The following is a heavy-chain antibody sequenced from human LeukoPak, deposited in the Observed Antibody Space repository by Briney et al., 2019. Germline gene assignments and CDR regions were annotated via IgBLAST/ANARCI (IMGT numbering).Heavy chain of an antibody. Sequence: SETLSLTCAVYGGSFSGYYWSWIRQPPGKGLEWIGEINHSGSTNYNPSLKSRVSISVDTSKNQFSLKLNSVTAADTAVFYCARHPAGSAFDIWGQGTMVTVSS. V-gene: IGHV4-34*01. D-gene: IGHD3-10*01. CDR2: INHSGST. CDR1: GGSFSGYY. J-gene: IGHJ3*02. CDR3: ARHPAGSAFDI.